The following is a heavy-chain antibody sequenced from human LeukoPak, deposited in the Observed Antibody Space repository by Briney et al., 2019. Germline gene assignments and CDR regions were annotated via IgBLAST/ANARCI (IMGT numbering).Heavy chain of an antibody. CDR3: ARENSGTYYGDS. CDR2: IFRSGNT. D-gene: IGHD1-26*01. CDR1: GYSISSGYY. V-gene: IGHV4-38-2*02. J-gene: IGHJ4*02. Sequence: SGTLSLTCAVSGYSISSGYYWGWIRPPPGKGLEWIGSIFRSGNTYYNPSLESRVTILLDTSKNQFSLKLNSVTAAGTAGDYGARENSGTYYGDSWGQGTLVTVSS.